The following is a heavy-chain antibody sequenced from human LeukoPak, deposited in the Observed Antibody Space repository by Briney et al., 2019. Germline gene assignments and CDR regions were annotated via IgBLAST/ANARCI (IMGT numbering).Heavy chain of an antibody. CDR1: GFTFSSYA. CDR3: AKSLYSSSWYGDYYYYGMDV. Sequence: GGSLRLSCAASGFTFSSYAMSWVRQAPGKGLEWVSAISGSGGSTYYADSVKGRFTISRDNPKNTLYLQMNSLRAEDTAVYYCAKSLYSSSWYGDYYYYGMDVWGQGTTVTVS. CDR2: ISGSGGST. V-gene: IGHV3-23*01. D-gene: IGHD6-13*01. J-gene: IGHJ6*02.